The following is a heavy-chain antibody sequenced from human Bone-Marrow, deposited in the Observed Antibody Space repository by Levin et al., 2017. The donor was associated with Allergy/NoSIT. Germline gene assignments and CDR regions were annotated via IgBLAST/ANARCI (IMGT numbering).Heavy chain of an antibody. CDR1: GFRFSSYG. Sequence: LPGGSLRLSCEASGFRFSSYGMHWVRQAPGKGPEWVALISGDGRDKYYADSVKGRFSIFREISTKTVYLQMDNLRVDDTAVYFCARGGYSSGWPPLGVWGLGTTVTVS. V-gene: IGHV3-33*01. J-gene: IGHJ6*02. CDR3: ARGGYSSGWPPLGV. D-gene: IGHD6-19*01. CDR2: ISGDGRDK.